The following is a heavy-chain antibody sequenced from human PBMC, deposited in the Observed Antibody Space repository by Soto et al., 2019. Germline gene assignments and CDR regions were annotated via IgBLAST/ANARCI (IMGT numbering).Heavy chain of an antibody. D-gene: IGHD3-10*01. J-gene: IGHJ6*02. CDR1: GGTFSSYA. CDR3: SYGSGSVDYYYYGMDV. CDR2: IIPIFGTA. Sequence: QVQLVQSGAEVKKPGSSVKVSCKASGGTFSSYAISCVRQAPGQGLEWMGGIIPIFGTANYAQKFQGRVTITADESTSTAYMELSSLRSEDTAVYYCSYGSGSVDYYYYGMDVWGQGTTVTVSS. V-gene: IGHV1-69*01.